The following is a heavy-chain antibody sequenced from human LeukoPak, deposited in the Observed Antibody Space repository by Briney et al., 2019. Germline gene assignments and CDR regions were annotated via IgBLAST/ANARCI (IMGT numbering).Heavy chain of an antibody. J-gene: IGHJ4*02. Sequence: PETLSLTCTVPGGSISSYNWYWIRQPPGERLEWIGNIFYTGSTNYNPSFKGRVTISVDTSKNQFSLKLSSVTAADTAVFYCARGASGWYWIDYWGLGTLVTVSS. D-gene: IGHD6-19*01. V-gene: IGHV4-59*01. CDR1: GGSISSYN. CDR2: IFYTGST. CDR3: ARGASGWYWIDY.